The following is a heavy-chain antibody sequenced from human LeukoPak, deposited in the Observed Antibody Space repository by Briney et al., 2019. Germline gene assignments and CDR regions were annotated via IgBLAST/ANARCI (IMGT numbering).Heavy chain of an antibody. CDR2: IYTSGST. CDR1: GGSISSYY. V-gene: IGHV4-4*07. Sequence: SETLSLTCTVSGGSISSYYWSWIRQPPGKGLEWIGRIYTSGSTNYNPSLKSRVTMSVDTSKNQFSLKLSSVTAADTAVYYCARDGDDIVVVPAAARPVYYYGMDVWGQGTTVTGSS. J-gene: IGHJ6*02. CDR3: ARDGDDIVVVPAAARPVYYYGMDV. D-gene: IGHD2-2*01.